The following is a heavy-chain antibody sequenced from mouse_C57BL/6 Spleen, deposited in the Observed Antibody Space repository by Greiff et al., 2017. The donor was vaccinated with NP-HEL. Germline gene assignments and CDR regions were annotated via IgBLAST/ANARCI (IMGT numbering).Heavy chain of an antibody. CDR3: ARCYYGSIDY. CDR1: GYAFTNYL. CDR2: INPGSGGT. J-gene: IGHJ2*01. V-gene: IGHV1-54*01. D-gene: IGHD1-1*01. Sequence: QVQLKQSGAELVRPGTSVKVSCKASGYAFTNYLIEWVKQRPGQGLEWIGVINPGSGGTNYNEKFKGKATLTADKSSSTAYMQLSSLTSEDSAVYFCARCYYGSIDYWGQGTTLTVSS.